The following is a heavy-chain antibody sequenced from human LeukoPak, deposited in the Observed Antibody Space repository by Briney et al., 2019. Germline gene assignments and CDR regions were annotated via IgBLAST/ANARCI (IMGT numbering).Heavy chain of an antibody. J-gene: IGHJ4*02. V-gene: IGHV2-70*11. CDR2: IDWNDDT. D-gene: IGHD3-3*01. CDR3: ARMYYDFWSGYSHYFFDH. Sequence: SGPALVKPRPTLTLTCTFSGFSLTTSGMCVTWIRQPPGKALEWLARIDWNDDTYYSTSLKTRLTISKDTSKKQVVLTMTNMDPVDTATYYCARMYYDFWSGYSHYFFDHWGQGTLVTVPS. CDR1: GFSLTTSGMC.